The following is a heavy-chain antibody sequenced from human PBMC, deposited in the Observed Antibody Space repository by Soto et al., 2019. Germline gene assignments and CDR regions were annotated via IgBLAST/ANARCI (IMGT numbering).Heavy chain of an antibody. V-gene: IGHV1-46*01. CDR3: ARGRREMATASLNFDS. D-gene: IGHD5-18*01. CDR1: GYTFTSYD. Sequence: ASVKFSCKASGYTFTSYDMHWVRQAPVQGLEWMGRINPSGGSTSYAQKFHGRITMTRNTATSTVYMELSSLRSDDTAVYYCARGRREMATASLNFDSRDQGNLVTVSS. J-gene: IGHJ4*02. CDR2: INPSGGST.